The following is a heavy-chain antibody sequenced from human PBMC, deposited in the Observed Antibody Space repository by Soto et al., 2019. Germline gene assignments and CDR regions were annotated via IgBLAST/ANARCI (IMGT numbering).Heavy chain of an antibody. Sequence: SETLSLTCTVSSAPVSSTTYTWGWIRQPPGKGLEWVASVYYGGRSYYNPSLNSRVTISVDTSKNQFSLKMTSVTAADTAVYYCAGGTLWSGYYNDNWFDPWGQGTLVTVSS. J-gene: IGHJ5*02. D-gene: IGHD3-3*01. V-gene: IGHV4-39*01. CDR3: AGGTLWSGYYNDNWFDP. CDR1: SAPVSSTTYT. CDR2: VYYGGRS.